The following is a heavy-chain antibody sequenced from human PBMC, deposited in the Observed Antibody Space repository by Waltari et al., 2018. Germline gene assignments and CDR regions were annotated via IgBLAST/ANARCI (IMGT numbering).Heavy chain of an antibody. CDR2: IYTSGST. J-gene: IGHJ5*02. Sequence: QVQLQESGPGLVKPSETLSLTCTVSGGSISSYYWSWIRQPGGKGLEWIGRIYTSGSTNYNPSLKSRVTMSVDTSKNQFSLKLSSVTAADTAVYYCARWAHCSSTSCYSWFDPWGQGTLVTVSS. D-gene: IGHD2-2*02. CDR3: ARWAHCSSTSCYSWFDP. CDR1: GGSISSYY. V-gene: IGHV4-4*07.